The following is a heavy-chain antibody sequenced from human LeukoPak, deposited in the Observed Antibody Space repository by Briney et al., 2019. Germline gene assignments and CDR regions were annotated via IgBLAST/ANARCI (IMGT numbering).Heavy chain of an antibody. CDR3: ARAETGPYVGYCSSTSCYGGPFDY. J-gene: IGHJ4*02. D-gene: IGHD2-2*01. CDR2: INHSGST. V-gene: IGHV4-34*01. Sequence: SETLSLTCAVYGGSFSGYYWSWIRQPPGKGLEWIGEINHSGSTNYNPSLKSRVTISVDTSKNQFSLKLSSVTAGDTAVYYCARAETGPYVGYCSSTSCYGGPFDYWGQGTLVTVSS. CDR1: GGSFSGYY.